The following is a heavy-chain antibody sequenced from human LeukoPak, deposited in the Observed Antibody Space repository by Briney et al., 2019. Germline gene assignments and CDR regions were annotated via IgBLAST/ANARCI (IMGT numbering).Heavy chain of an antibody. V-gene: IGHV4-39*07. J-gene: IGHJ4*02. Sequence: SETLSLTCTVSSGSIRSSSFYWGWIRQAPGKGLEWIGIIHYSGTTYYSPSLKSRVTMSVDTSKNQFSLKLSSVTAADTAVYYCARDLDPSSSPYPYYFDYWGQGTLVTVSS. D-gene: IGHD6-6*01. CDR1: SGSIRSSSFY. CDR2: IHYSGTT. CDR3: ARDLDPSSSPYPYYFDY.